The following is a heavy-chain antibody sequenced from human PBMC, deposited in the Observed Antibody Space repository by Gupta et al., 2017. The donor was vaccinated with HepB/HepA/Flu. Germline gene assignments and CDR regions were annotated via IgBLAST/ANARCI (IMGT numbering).Heavy chain of an antibody. J-gene: IGHJ3*02. D-gene: IGHD1-26*01. V-gene: IGHV1-2*02. Sequence: QVQLVQSGAEVKKPGASVKVSCKASGYSFTGYYLHWVRQAPGQGLEWMGWINPNSGDTNYAQRFQGRVSMTRDTSISTAFMEVSRLRSDDTALYYCARDMRTGATPPYAFDIWGEGTLVSVSS. CDR1: GYSFTGYY. CDR2: INPNSGDT. CDR3: ARDMRTGATPPYAFDI.